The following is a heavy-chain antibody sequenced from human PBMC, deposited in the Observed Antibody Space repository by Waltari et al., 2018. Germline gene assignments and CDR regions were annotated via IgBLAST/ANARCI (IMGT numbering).Heavy chain of an antibody. CDR3: ARGAYNMDV. CDR1: GITFSNSW. V-gene: IGHV3-7*01. Sequence: EGQLVESGGGLVQPGGSLRLSCAASGITFSNSWMNWVRQAPGKGLEWVANIKEDGTEQNSVDSVMGRFTISRDNTKNLLYLQMNSLRAEDTAVYYCARGAYNMDVWGKGTTVIVSS. J-gene: IGHJ6*03. CDR2: IKEDGTEQ.